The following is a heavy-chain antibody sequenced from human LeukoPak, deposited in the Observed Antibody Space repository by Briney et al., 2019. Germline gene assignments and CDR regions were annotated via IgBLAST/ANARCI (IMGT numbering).Heavy chain of an antibody. CDR3: TRIWKAGSSYTDYGGNQDY. V-gene: IGHV3-73*01. J-gene: IGHJ4*02. Sequence: GGSLKLPCAASGFTFSGSAVHWVRQASGKGLEWVGRIRSKANSYATAYAASVKGRFTISRDDSKNTAYLQMNSLKTEDTAVYYCTRIWKAGSSYTDYGGNQDYWGQGTLVTVSS. CDR1: GFTFSGSA. D-gene: IGHD4-23*01. CDR2: IRSKANSYAT.